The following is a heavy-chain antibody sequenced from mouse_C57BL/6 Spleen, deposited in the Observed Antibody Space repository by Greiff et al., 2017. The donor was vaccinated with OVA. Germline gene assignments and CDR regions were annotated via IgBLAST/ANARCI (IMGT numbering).Heavy chain of an antibody. D-gene: IGHD3-2*02. CDR2: IWTGGGS. J-gene: IGHJ1*03. V-gene: IGHV2-9-1*01. Sequence: VRLVESGPGLVAPSQCLSITCTVSGFSLTSYAISWVRQPPGQGLEWLGVIWTGGGSNYNSALNSRLSISKDNSKSQVFLKMNSLQTDDTARYYCASYSSGYGYFDVWGTGTTVTVSS. CDR3: ASYSSGYGYFDV. CDR1: GFSLTSYA.